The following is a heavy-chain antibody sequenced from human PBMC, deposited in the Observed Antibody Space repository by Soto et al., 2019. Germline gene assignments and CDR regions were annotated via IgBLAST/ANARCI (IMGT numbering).Heavy chain of an antibody. CDR3: ARRPKYSSGWYLDY. J-gene: IGHJ4*02. CDR2: IYLCDSYT. V-gene: IGHV5-51*01. CDR1: GYSFTRYG. Sequence: VESLTTSCNVSGYSFTRYGLGWVLQMPGKGLESTGIIYLCDSYTIYRPSFQGQVTISADKSLNTAYLQWSSLKASDTAMYYCARRPKYSSGWYLDYWGQGTMVTVSS. D-gene: IGHD6-19*01.